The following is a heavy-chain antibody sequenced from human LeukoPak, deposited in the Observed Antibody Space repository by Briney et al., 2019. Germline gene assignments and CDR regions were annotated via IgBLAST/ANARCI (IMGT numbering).Heavy chain of an antibody. CDR2: IGAGGTYT. D-gene: IGHD3-10*02. CDR1: GFTFNNYA. CDR3: ARDLHYYVAMDV. Sequence: GGSLRLSCAASGFTFNNYAMNWVRQAPGEGLQWVSGIGAGGTYTYYADSVKGRFTISRDNSRNTLYLQMNSLRVEDTAIYYCARDLHYYVAMDVWGQGTTVTVSS. J-gene: IGHJ6*02. V-gene: IGHV3-23*01.